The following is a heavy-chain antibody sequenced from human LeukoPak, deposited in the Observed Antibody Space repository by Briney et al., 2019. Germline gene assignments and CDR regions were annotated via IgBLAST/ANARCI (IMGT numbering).Heavy chain of an antibody. V-gene: IGHV1-2*02. CDR1: GYTFTGYY. D-gene: IGHD6-19*01. CDR3: ARVYSSGWPIDY. Sequence: GASVKVSCKASGYTFTGYYMHWVRQAPGQGLEWMGWINPNSGGTNYAQKFQGRVTMTRDTSISTAYMELSRLRSGDTAVYYCARVYSSGWPIDYWGQGTLVTVSS. CDR2: INPNSGGT. J-gene: IGHJ4*02.